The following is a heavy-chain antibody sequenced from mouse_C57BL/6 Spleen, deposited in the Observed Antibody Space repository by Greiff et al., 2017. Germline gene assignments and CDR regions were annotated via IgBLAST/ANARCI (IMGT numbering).Heavy chain of an antibody. CDR3: ARQYGPHGNYDRFAY. J-gene: IGHJ3*01. D-gene: IGHD2-1*01. CDR1: GFTFSSYG. V-gene: IGHV5-6*02. CDR2: ISSGGSYT. Sequence: DVKLQESGGDLVKPGGSLKLSCEASGFTFSSYGMSWVRQTPDKRLEWVATISSGGSYTYYQDRVKGRLTISRDNAKNTLYLQMSSLKSEDTAMYFCARQYGPHGNYDRFAYWGQGPLVTVSA.